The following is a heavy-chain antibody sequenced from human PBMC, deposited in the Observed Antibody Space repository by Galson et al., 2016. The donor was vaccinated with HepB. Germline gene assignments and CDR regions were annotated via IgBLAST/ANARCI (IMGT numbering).Heavy chain of an antibody. CDR3: ARGPNTVTTGYWFDP. Sequence: SLRLSCAASGFTFSDYYMSWIRQAPGKGLEWVSYISGTGATIYYADSVKGRFTISRDNAKNSLFLQMNSLRAEDTAVYYCARGPNTVTTGYWFDPWGQGTLVIVSS. D-gene: IGHD4-11*01. J-gene: IGHJ5*02. CDR1: GFTFSDYY. V-gene: IGHV3-11*01. CDR2: ISGTGATI.